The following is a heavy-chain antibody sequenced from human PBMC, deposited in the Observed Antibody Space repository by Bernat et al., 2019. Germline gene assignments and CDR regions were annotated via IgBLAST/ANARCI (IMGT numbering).Heavy chain of an antibody. D-gene: IGHD4-23*01. CDR3: ARSCDGGNSVCFDP. CDR1: VGSISGYY. CDR2: MSYSGST. Sequence: QVQLQESGPGLVKPSETLSLTCTVSVGSISGYYCSWLRQPPGKGLEWIGYMSYSGSTNYNPSHKSRVTISVETTNNQFSLKLSSVTAADTAVYDCARSCDGGNSVCFDPWGQGALVTVSS. V-gene: IGHV4-59*01. J-gene: IGHJ5*02.